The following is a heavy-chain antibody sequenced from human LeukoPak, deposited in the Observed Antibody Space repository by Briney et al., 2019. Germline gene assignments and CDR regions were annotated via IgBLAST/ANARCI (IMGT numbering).Heavy chain of an antibody. Sequence: SETLSLTCAVYGGSFSGYYWSWIRQPPEKGLEWIGEINHSGSTNYNPSLKSRVTISVDTSKNQFSLRLTSVTAADTAVYYCARSGSSGPPPLWGQGTMVTASS. CDR3: ARSGSSGPPPL. CDR2: INHSGST. V-gene: IGHV4-34*01. CDR1: GGSFSGYY. D-gene: IGHD6-19*01. J-gene: IGHJ3*01.